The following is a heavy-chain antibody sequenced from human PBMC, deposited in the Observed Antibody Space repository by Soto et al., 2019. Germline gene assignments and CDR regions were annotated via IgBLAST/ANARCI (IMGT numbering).Heavy chain of an antibody. Sequence: QSGGSLRLSCVASGFTFSSYAMSWVRQAPGKGLEWVSSISESGDSTSYAESVRGRFTISRDDSKNTLYLQMNSLRAEDTAVYSCAKSRIQGWTKGLYDHWGQGTLVTVSS. CDR1: GFTFSSYA. CDR3: AKSRIQGWTKGLYDH. J-gene: IGHJ4*02. D-gene: IGHD5-18*01. CDR2: ISESGDST. V-gene: IGHV3-23*01.